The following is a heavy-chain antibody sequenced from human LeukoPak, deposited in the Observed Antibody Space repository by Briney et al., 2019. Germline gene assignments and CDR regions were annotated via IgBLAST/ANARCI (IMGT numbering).Heavy chain of an antibody. Sequence: KPGGSLRLSCAASGFTFSDCYMSWIRQAPGTGLEWVSYISSCGSTIYYADSVKGRFTISRDNAKNSLYLQMNSLRAEDTAVYYCARDSGYYDSSGYREGYFDYWGQGTLVTVSS. CDR1: GFTFSDCY. CDR3: ARDSGYYDSSGYREGYFDY. J-gene: IGHJ4*02. V-gene: IGHV3-11*01. CDR2: ISSCGSTI. D-gene: IGHD3-22*01.